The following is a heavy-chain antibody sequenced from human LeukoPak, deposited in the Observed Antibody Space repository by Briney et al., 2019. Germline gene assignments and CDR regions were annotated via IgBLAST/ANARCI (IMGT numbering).Heavy chain of an antibody. CDR3: ARDIAAAGPGPIYYYSGMDV. J-gene: IGHJ6*02. D-gene: IGHD6-13*01. V-gene: IGHV1-2*04. CDR2: INPNSGGT. CDR1: GYTFTGYY. Sequence: ASVKVSCKASGYTFTGYYMHWVRQAPGQGLEWMGWINPNSGGTNYAQKFQGWVTMTRDTSISTAYMELSRLRSDDTAVYYCARDIAAAGPGPIYYYSGMDVWGQGTTVTVSS.